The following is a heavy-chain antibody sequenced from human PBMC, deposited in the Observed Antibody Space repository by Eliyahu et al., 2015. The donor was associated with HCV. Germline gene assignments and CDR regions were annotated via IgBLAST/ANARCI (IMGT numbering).Heavy chain of an antibody. CDR3: ARGNLGAIYCSSTSCYHYFDY. CDR2: INQSGRT. CDR1: GGSFXGXY. D-gene: IGHD2-2*01. V-gene: IGHV4-34*01. Sequence: QVQLQQWGAGLLKPSETLSLTCAVYGGSFXGXYWSWIRQPPGKGLGLVGGINQSGRTNHNPSLKSRVTISVDTSKNQFSLKLSSVTAADTAVYYCARGNLGAIYCSSTSCYHYFDYWGQGTLVTVSS. J-gene: IGHJ4*02.